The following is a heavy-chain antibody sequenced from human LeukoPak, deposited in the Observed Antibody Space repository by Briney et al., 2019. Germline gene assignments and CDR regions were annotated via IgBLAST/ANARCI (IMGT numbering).Heavy chain of an antibody. Sequence: GGSLRLSRAASGFTFSSFWMHCVRQAPGEGVVWFSRINRDGSSTSYADSVKGRFTISRDNAKNTLHLQMNSLRVEDTAVYYCARWGVWGSHRPIDHWGQGTLVTVSS. CDR3: ARWGVWGSHRPIDH. J-gene: IGHJ4*02. V-gene: IGHV3-74*01. CDR2: INRDGSST. CDR1: GFTFSSFW. D-gene: IGHD3-16*02.